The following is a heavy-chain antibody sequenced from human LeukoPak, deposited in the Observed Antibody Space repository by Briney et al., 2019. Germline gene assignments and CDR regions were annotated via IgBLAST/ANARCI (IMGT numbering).Heavy chain of an antibody. CDR1: GYTLSELS. Sequence: ASVKVSCKVSGYTLSELSMHWVRQAPGKGLEWMGGFDPEDGDTIYAQKFQDRVTMIEDTSTDTAYMELSSLRSEDTAMYYCAKRRAGGSFDYWGQGTLVTVSS. D-gene: IGHD3-16*01. CDR2: FDPEDGDT. CDR3: AKRRAGGSFDY. J-gene: IGHJ4*02. V-gene: IGHV1-24*01.